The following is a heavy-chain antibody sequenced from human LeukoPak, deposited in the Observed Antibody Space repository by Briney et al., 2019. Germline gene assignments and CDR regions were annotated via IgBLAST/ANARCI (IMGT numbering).Heavy chain of an antibody. CDR3: TRDSYISNVYYGMDV. V-gene: IGHV3-74*01. CDR2: INPDGSHT. J-gene: IGHJ6*02. Sequence: GGSLRLSCAASGLTLSNYWMHWVRQAPGKGLVWISRINPDGSHTSYADSVKGRFTISRDNAKNTLYLQMNSLRAEDAAVYFCTRDSYISNVYYGMDVWGQGATVTVSS. CDR1: GLTLSNYW. D-gene: IGHD1-26*01.